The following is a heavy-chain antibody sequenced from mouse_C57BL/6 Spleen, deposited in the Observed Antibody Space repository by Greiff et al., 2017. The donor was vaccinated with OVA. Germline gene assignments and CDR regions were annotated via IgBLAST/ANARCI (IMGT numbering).Heavy chain of an antibody. J-gene: IGHJ2*01. V-gene: IGHV5-4*01. CDR3: ARVNDYYFDY. Sequence: DVHLVESGGGLVKPGGSLKLSCAASGFTFSSYAMSWVRQTPEKRLEWVATISDGGSYTYYPDNVKGRFTISRDNAKNNLYLQMSHLKSEDTAMYYCARVNDYYFDYWGQGTTLTVSS. CDR1: GFTFSSYA. CDR2: ISDGGSYT. D-gene: IGHD2-4*01.